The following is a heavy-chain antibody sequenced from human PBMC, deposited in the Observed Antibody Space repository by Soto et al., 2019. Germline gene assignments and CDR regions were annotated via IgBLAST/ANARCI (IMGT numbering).Heavy chain of an antibody. D-gene: IGHD3-10*01. Sequence: SETLSLTCTVSGDSVNSYYWTWIRQPPGKELEWIGYIHYTGRTNCNPSLKSRITMSVGTSKNQFSLRLSSVTAADTAIYYCARDLSIGGFFDPWGQGTLVTVSS. CDR2: IHYTGRT. J-gene: IGHJ5*02. V-gene: IGHV4-59*02. CDR3: ARDLSIGGFFDP. CDR1: GDSVNSYY.